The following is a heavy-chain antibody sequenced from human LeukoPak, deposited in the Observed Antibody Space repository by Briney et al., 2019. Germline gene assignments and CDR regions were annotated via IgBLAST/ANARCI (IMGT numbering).Heavy chain of an antibody. D-gene: IGHD6-19*01. CDR3: ARGPGSSGWYSPYYYYYMDV. V-gene: IGHV1-18*01. CDR1: GYTFTSYG. Sequence: GASVKVSCKASGYTFTSYGISWVRQAPGQGLEWMGWISAYNGNTNYAQKLQGRVTMTRSTSISTAYMELSSLRSEDTAVYYCARGPGSSGWYSPYYYYYMDVWGKGTTVTISS. J-gene: IGHJ6*03. CDR2: ISAYNGNT.